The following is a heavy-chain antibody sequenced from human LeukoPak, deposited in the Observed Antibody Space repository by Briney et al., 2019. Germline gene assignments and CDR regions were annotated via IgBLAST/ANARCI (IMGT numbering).Heavy chain of an antibody. J-gene: IGHJ4*02. CDR1: GYRXASFG. CDR2: ISAYNGDT. V-gene: IGHV1-18*01. CDR3: ARGGYYGSGSFPDY. D-gene: IGHD3-10*01. Sequence: ASVKVSCKASGYRXASFGINWVRQAPGQGLEWMGWISAYNGDTNYAQNLQGRVTMTTDTSTSTAYMDLRSLRSDDTAVYYCARGGYYGSGSFPDYWGQGTLVTVSS.